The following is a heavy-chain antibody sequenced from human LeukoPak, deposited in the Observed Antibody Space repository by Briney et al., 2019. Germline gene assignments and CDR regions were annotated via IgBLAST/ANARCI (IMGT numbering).Heavy chain of an antibody. CDR1: GGTFSSYA. CDR3: ARVPRYCSSTSCYPHVYYYYMDV. V-gene: IGHV1-69*05. CDR2: IIPIFGTA. J-gene: IGHJ6*03. D-gene: IGHD2-2*01. Sequence: SVKVSCKASGGTFSSYAISWVRQAPGQGLEWMGGIIPIFGTANYAQKFQGRVTITTDESTSTAYMELSSLRSEDTAVYYCARVPRYCSSTSCYPHVYYYYMDVWGKGTTVTVSS.